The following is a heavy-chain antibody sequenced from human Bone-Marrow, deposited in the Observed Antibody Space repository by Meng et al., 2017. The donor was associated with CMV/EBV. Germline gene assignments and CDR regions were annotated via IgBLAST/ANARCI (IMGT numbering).Heavy chain of an antibody. CDR1: GFTLSPFS. CDR2: ISSSSSYI. V-gene: IGHV3-21*06. Sequence: GESLKISCVASGFTLSPFSMNWVRQAPGKGLEWVSSISSSSSYIHYADSVRGRFTISRDNAKNSLYLQMNSLRVEDTAFYYGASREGGYWGQGTLVTVSS. CDR3: ASREGGY. J-gene: IGHJ4*01. D-gene: IGHD3-10*01.